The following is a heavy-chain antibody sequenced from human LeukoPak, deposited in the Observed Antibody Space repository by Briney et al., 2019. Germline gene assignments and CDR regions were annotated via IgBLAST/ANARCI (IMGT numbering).Heavy chain of an antibody. V-gene: IGHV3-7*01. D-gene: IGHD3-22*01. Sequence: GGSLRLSCAASGFIFSRYWMTWVRQAPGKGLEWVANIKQDGSGKYYVESVKGRFTVSRDNAKNSLSLQMNSLRAEDTAVYYCAGYVSSGRRDAFDIWGQGTMVTVSS. CDR3: AGYVSSGRRDAFDI. J-gene: IGHJ3*02. CDR1: GFIFSRYW. CDR2: IKQDGSGK.